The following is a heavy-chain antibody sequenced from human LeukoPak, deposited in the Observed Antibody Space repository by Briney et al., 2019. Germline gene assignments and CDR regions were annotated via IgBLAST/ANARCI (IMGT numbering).Heavy chain of an antibody. CDR1: GGSISSGDYY. CDR2: IYYSGSS. J-gene: IGHJ4*02. D-gene: IGHD3-16*01. Sequence: SETLSLTCTVSGGSISSGDYYWSWIRQPPGKGPEWIGYIYYSGSSFYNPSLKSRLTISVDTSKNHFSLNLSSVTAADTAVYYCARRNDPYYFDYWGQGTLVTVSS. V-gene: IGHV4-30-4*08. CDR3: ARRNDPYYFDY.